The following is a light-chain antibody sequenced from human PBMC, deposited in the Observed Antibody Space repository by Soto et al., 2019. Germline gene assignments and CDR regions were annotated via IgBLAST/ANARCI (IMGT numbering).Light chain of an antibody. CDR3: CSYARTSTYV. CDR1: SSDVGSYNL. Sequence: QSALTQPASVSGSPGQSITISCTGTSSDVGSYNLVSWYQQHPGKAPKLMIYEDNKRPSGVSNRFSVSKSGYTASLTISGLQAEDEADYYCCSYARTSTYVFGSGTKVTV. V-gene: IGLV2-23*01. CDR2: EDN. J-gene: IGLJ1*01.